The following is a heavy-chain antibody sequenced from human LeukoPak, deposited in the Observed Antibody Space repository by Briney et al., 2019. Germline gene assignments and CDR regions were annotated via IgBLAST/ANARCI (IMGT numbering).Heavy chain of an antibody. CDR3: VRDGGVSGYDLLDY. CDR2: ISSSSSTI. D-gene: IGHD5-12*01. Sequence: GGPLRLSCAASGFTFSSYSMNWVRQAPGKGLEWVSYISSSSSTIYYADSVKGRFTISRDNAKNSLSLQMNSLRAEDTAVYYCVRDGGVSGYDLLDYWGQGTLVTVSS. V-gene: IGHV3-48*04. J-gene: IGHJ4*02. CDR1: GFTFSSYS.